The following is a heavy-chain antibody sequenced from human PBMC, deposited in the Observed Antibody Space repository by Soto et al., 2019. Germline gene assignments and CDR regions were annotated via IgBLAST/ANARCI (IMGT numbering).Heavy chain of an antibody. CDR3: ARNTARFSWKNYGMDV. CDR1: GGSISSGDYY. J-gene: IGHJ6*02. CDR2: IYYSGST. Sequence: PSETLSLTXTVSGGSISSGDYYWSWIRQPPGKGLEWIGYIYYSGSTYYNPSLKSRVTISVDTSKNQFSLKLSSVTAADTAVYYCARNTARFSWKNYGMDVWGQGTTVTVSS. D-gene: IGHD5-18*01. V-gene: IGHV4-30-4*01.